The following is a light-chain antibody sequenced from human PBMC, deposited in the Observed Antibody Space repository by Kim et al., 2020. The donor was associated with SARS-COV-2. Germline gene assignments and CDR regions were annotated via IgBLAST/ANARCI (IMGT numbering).Light chain of an antibody. CDR3: AVWDDSLKQGV. Sequence: QSVLTQPPSASGTPGQRVTISCSGSSSNIGSNNVVWYQQFPGAAPNVLIHSNNQRPSGIPDRFSGSRSGTYASLAISGLQSGDEADYYCAVWDDSLKQGVFGGGTQLTVL. CDR2: SNN. V-gene: IGLV1-44*01. CDR1: SSNIGSNN. J-gene: IGLJ3*02.